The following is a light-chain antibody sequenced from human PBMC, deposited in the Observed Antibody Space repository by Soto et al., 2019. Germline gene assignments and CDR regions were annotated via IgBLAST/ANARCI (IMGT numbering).Light chain of an antibody. Sequence: DIQMTQSPSTLSASVGDRVTITCRASQSVSSWLAWYQQKPGKAPKLLIYKASTLESGVPSRFSGSGSGTEFTLTISSLHPDDFAPYYCQHYLNYPLTFGGGTKVEIK. J-gene: IGKJ4*01. CDR1: QSVSSW. V-gene: IGKV1-5*03. CDR2: KAS. CDR3: QHYLNYPLT.